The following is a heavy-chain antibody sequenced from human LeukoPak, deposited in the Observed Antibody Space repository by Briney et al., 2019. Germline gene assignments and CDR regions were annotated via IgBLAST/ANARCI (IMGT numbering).Heavy chain of an antibody. CDR2: ISSSGYAI. V-gene: IGHV3-11*04. J-gene: IGHJ4*02. CDR1: GFTFGDYY. CDR3: ASDYGSGMIDY. D-gene: IGHD3-10*01. Sequence: GGSLRLSCAASGFTFGDYYMSWIRQAPGKGLEWLSYISSSGYAIYYADSVKGRFTISRDNAKNSLYLQMNSLRAEDTAVYYCASDYGSGMIDYWGQGTLVTVSS.